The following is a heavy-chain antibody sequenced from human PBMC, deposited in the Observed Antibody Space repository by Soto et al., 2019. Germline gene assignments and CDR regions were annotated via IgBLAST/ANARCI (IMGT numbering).Heavy chain of an antibody. CDR2: INPSGGYP. Sequence: QVQLVQSGAEVKKPGASVRISCKASGYTFTSYFIHWVRQAPGQGLEWMGIINPSGGYPTYAQMFQGRVTMTRDTSTTTVYMELNSLRFEDTAVYYCARAWAESFDIWGQGTMVTVSS. CDR3: ARAWAESFDI. D-gene: IGHD1-26*01. V-gene: IGHV1-46*01. J-gene: IGHJ3*02. CDR1: GYTFTSYF.